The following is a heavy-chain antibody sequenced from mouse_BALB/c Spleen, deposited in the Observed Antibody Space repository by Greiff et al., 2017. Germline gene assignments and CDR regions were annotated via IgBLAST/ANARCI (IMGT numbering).Heavy chain of an antibody. CDR3: ALGIYYSSSLFAY. CDR2: IDPENGTT. D-gene: IGHD1-1*01. V-gene: IGHV14-1*02. CDR1: GFYIKDYY. J-gene: IGHJ3*01. Sequence: VQLQQSGAELVRPGALVTFSCKASGFYIKDYYMHWVMQRPEQGLEWIGWIDPENGTTIYAPKFQGKASITADTSSNTAYLQLSILTADDTAVYYCALGIYYSSSLFAYWGQGTLVTVSA.